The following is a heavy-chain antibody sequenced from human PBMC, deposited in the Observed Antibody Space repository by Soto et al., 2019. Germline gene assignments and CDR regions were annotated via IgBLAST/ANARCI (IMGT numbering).Heavy chain of an antibody. V-gene: IGHV1-18*01. D-gene: IGHD6-13*01. J-gene: IGHJ5*02. Sequence: ASVKVSCKASGYTFTSYGISWVRQAPGQGLEWMGWISAYNGNTNYAQKLQGRVTMTTDTSTSTAYMELRSLRSDDTAVYYCARSPRHSSSWYGDNWFDPWGQGTLVTVSS. CDR2: ISAYNGNT. CDR1: GYTFTSYG. CDR3: ARSPRHSSSWYGDNWFDP.